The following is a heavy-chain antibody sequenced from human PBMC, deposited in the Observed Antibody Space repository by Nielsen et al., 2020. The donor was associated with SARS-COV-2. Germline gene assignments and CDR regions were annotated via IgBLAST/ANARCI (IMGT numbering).Heavy chain of an antibody. D-gene: IGHD6-19*01. CDR2: IYYSGST. Sequence: GSLRLSCTVSGGSISSYYWSWIRQPPGKGLEWIGYIYYSGSTNYNPSLKSRVTISVDTSKNQFSLKLSSVTAADTAVYYCARGAQWLVPLDPWGQGTLVTVSP. CDR3: ARGAQWLVPLDP. V-gene: IGHV4-59*01. CDR1: GGSISSYY. J-gene: IGHJ5*02.